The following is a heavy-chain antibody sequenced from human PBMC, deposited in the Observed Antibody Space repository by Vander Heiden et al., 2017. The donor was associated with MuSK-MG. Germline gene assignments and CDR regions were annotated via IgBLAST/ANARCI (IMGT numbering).Heavy chain of an antibody. CDR2: IRSKAYGGTT. Sequence: EVQLVESGGGLVQQGRSLRLSCTASGFTFGDYAMSWVRQAPGKGLEWVGFIRSKAYGGTTEYAASVKGRFTISRDDSKSIAYLQMKSLKTEDTAVYYCTRAGYYYGSGTSDYWGQGTMVTVYS. CDR3: TRAGYYYGSGTSDY. D-gene: IGHD3-10*01. CDR1: GFTFGDYA. V-gene: IGHV3-49*04. J-gene: IGHJ4*02.